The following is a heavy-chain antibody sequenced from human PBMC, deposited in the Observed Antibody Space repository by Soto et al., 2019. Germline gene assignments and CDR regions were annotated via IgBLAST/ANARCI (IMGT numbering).Heavy chain of an antibody. Sequence: QVQLQESGPGLVKPSETLYLTCTVSDDSTSSYNWSWIRQPPGRRLEWIGYIDSNGGTSYNPYIPIRVTISVDTSTKQFSLKLSSVTAADTAVYYCVRQVFWRLHGLVDVWGQGTTVTVSS. CDR2: IDSNGGT. D-gene: IGHD4-4*01. V-gene: IGHV4-59*08. J-gene: IGHJ6*02. CDR3: VRQVFWRLHGLVDV. CDR1: DDSTSSYN.